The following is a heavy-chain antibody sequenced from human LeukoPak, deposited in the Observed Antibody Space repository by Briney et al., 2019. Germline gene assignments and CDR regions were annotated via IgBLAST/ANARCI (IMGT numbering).Heavy chain of an antibody. CDR2: ISGSGGST. CDR1: GFTFSSYA. CDR3: AKDSSRITMTVVVIDAFDI. D-gene: IGHD3-22*01. Sequence: PGGSLRLSCAASGFTFSSYAMSWVRQAPGKGLQWVSAISGSGGSTYYADSVKGRFTISRDNSKNTLYLQMNSLRAEDTAVYYCAKDSSRITMTVVVIDAFDIWGQGTMVTVSS. V-gene: IGHV3-23*01. J-gene: IGHJ3*02.